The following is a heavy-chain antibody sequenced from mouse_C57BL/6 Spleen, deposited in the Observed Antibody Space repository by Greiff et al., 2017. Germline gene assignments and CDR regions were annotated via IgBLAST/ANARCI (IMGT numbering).Heavy chain of an antibody. D-gene: IGHD1-1*01. J-gene: IGHJ4*01. CDR1: GYTFTSYW. CDR3: ASITTVVATGDSYYAMDY. Sequence: QVQLQQPGAELVKPGASVKMSCKASGYTFTSYWITWVKQRPGQGLEWIGDIYPGSGSTNYNEQFKSKATLTVDTSSSTAYMQLSSLTSEDSAVYYCASITTVVATGDSYYAMDYWGQGTSVTVSS. V-gene: IGHV1-55*01. CDR2: IYPGSGST.